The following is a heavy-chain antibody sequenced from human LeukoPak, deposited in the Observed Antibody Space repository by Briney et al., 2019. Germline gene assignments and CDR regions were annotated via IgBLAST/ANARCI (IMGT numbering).Heavy chain of an antibody. V-gene: IGHV3-30-3*01. CDR1: GFTFRNYA. J-gene: IGHJ4*02. D-gene: IGHD2-2*01. CDR2: ISYDGNNK. CDR3: ARDLDAAAEYYFDY. Sequence: GGSLRLSCAASGFTFRNYAMHWVRQAPGKGLGWVAVISYDGNNKYYTDSVKGRFTISRDNSKNTLYLQMNSLRGEDTAVYYCARDLDAAAEYYFDYWGQGTLVTVSS.